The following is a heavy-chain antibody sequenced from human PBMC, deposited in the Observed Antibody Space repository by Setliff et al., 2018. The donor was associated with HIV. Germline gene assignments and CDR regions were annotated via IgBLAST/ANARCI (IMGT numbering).Heavy chain of an antibody. J-gene: IGHJ5*01. CDR2: ISSSSSYI. CDR3: ARDARISISGVTPPPNWIGS. CDR1: GFTFSSYS. Sequence: GGSLRLSCAASGFTFSSYSMNWVRQAPGKGLEWVSSISSSSSYIYYADSVKGRFNISRDNSKNTLYLQMMSLRPDDTGVHYCARDARISISGVTPPPNWIGSWGRGTLVTVSS. V-gene: IGHV3-21*01. D-gene: IGHD3-3*01.